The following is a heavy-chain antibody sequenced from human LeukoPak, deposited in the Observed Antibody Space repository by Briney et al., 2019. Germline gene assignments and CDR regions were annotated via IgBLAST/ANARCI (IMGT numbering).Heavy chain of an antibody. J-gene: IGHJ4*02. CDR2: IYYSGST. V-gene: IGHV4-39*07. Sequence: SETLSLTCTVSGGSISSSSYYWGWIRQPPGKGLEWIGSIYYSGSTYYNPSLKSRVTISVDTSKNQFSLKLSSVTAADTAVYYCARGETEPDFDYWGQGTLVTVSS. CDR1: GGSISSSSYY. CDR3: ARGETEPDFDY.